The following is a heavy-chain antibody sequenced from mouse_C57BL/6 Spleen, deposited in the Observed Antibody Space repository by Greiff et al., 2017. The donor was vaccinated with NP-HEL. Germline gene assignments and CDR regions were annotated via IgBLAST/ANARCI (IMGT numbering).Heavy chain of an antibody. V-gene: IGHV1-39*01. D-gene: IGHD2-1*01. Sequence: EVQLQQSGPELVKPGASVKISCKASGYSFTDYNMNWVKQSNGKSLEWIGVINPNYGTTSYNQKFKGKATLTVDQSSSTAYMQLNSMTSEDSAVYYCARIYYGNYEEGMDYWGQGTSVTVSS. CDR2: INPNYGTT. J-gene: IGHJ4*01. CDR1: GYSFTDYN. CDR3: ARIYYGNYEEGMDY.